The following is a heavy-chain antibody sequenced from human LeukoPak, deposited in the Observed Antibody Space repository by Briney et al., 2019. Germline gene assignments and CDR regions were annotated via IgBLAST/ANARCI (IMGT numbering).Heavy chain of an antibody. Sequence: SETLSLTCTVSNGYISNSNFYWGWIRQPPGKGREWIGSIFYDGSSDYSPSLKSRVTISVDTSKNQFSLKLISVTAADTAVYYCARAGKYYYGSGSQNWFDPWGQGTLVTVSS. D-gene: IGHD3-10*01. CDR1: NGYISNSNFY. CDR2: IFYDGSS. CDR3: ARAGKYYYGSGSQNWFDP. V-gene: IGHV4-39*07. J-gene: IGHJ5*02.